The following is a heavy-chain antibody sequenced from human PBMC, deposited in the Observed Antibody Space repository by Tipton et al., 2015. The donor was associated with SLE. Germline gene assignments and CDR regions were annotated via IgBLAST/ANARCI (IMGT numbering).Heavy chain of an antibody. CDR2: IYYSGST. CDR1: GESLSGHY. J-gene: IGHJ6*03. D-gene: IGHD7-27*01. CDR3: ARSPPRPLGYYYYYYYMDV. Sequence: TLSLTCTVYGESLSGHYWVWIRQPPGKGLEWIGYIYYSGSTNYNPSLKSRVTISVDTSKNQFSLKLSSVTAADTAVYYCARSPPRPLGYYYYYYYMDVWGKGTTVTVSS. V-gene: IGHV4-59*11.